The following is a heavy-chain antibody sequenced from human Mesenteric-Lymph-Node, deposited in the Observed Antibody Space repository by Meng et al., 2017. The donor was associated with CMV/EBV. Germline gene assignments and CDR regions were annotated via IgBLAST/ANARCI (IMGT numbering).Heavy chain of an antibody. CDR2: IYYTGSA. J-gene: IGHJ4*02. CDR3: ARFGIVGSTNHFDY. D-gene: IGHD1-26*01. Sequence: SGGSVSSRSSYWSWLRQHPGKGLEWIGNIYYTGSAYYNPSLKSRVSISVDTSKNQFSLKVTSVTAADTAVYYCARFGIVGSTNHFDYWGQGTLVTVSS. CDR1: GGSVSSRSSY. V-gene: IGHV4-31*02.